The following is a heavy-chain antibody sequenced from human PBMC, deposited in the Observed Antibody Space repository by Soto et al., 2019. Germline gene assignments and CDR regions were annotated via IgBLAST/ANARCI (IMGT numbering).Heavy chain of an antibody. V-gene: IGHV1-18*01. CDR2: ISAYNGNT. CDR3: ARDRSNYVGHYGMDV. CDR1: GYTFNSYG. D-gene: IGHD4-4*01. Sequence: QVQLVQSGAEVKKPGASVKVSCKASGYTFNSYGISWVRQAPGQGLEWMGWISAYNGNTNYAQKLQGRVTMTTDTSTSTAYLELRSLRYDDPAVYYCARDRSNYVGHYGMDVWGQGTTVTVSS. J-gene: IGHJ6*02.